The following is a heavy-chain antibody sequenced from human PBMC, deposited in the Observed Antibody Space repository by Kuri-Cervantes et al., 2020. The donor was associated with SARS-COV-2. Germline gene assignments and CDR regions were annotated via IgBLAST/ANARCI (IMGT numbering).Heavy chain of an antibody. Sequence: GSLRLSCVASGFTFSSYSMNWVRQAPGKGLEWIGNIYYSGNTYYNPSLKSRVTISADTAKNQFSLKLSSVTAADTAVYYCARAAVVAAIWRADLNAFDIWGQGTMITVSS. V-gene: IGHV4-59*01. CDR3: ARAAVVAAIWRADLNAFDI. D-gene: IGHD2-15*01. CDR1: GFTFSSYS. CDR2: IYYSGNT. J-gene: IGHJ3*02.